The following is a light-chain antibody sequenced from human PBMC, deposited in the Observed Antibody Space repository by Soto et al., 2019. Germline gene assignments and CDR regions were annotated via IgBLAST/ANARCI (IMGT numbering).Light chain of an antibody. J-gene: IGLJ1*01. CDR2: EVL. CDR3: CSYAGSSNV. V-gene: IGLV2-14*03. CDR1: SSDVGGYNF. Sequence: QSALTQPASVSGSPGQSITISCTGTSSDVGGYNFVSWYQQHPGNAPKLIIHEVLNRPSGVSSRFSGSKSGNTASLTISGLQAEDDAVYYCCSYAGSSNVFGTGTKLTVL.